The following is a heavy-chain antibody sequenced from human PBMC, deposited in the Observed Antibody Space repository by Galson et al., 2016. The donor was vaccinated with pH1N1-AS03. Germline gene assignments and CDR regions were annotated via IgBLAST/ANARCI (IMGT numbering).Heavy chain of an antibody. D-gene: IGHD4-17*01. V-gene: IGHV3-21*01. J-gene: IGHJ4*02. Sequence: SLRLSCAASGFSISTYSMNWVRQAPGKGLEWVSSISSIGSYIYYADSVKGRSTISRDNAKNPLYLQMNSLRAEDTAVYFCARERGPGGDYADVLDYWGQGTLVTVSS. CDR2: ISSIGSYI. CDR3: ARERGPGGDYADVLDY. CDR1: GFSISTYS.